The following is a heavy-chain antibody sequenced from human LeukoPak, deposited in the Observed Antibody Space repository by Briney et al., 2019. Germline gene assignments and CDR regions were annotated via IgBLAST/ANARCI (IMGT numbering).Heavy chain of an antibody. CDR2: IKEDGSEK. D-gene: IGHD7-27*01. CDR1: GFTFSTYW. J-gene: IGHJ5*02. V-gene: IGHV3-7*01. Sequence: GGSLRLSCAASGFTFSTYWMSWVRQAPGKGLEWVANIKEDGSEKYYVDSVKGRFTISRDNAQNSLFLQTNSLRAEDTAVYYCARGSGGFDPWGQGTLVTVSS. CDR3: ARGSGGFDP.